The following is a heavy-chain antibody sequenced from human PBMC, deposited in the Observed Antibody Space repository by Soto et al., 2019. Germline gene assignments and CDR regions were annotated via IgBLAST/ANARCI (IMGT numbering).Heavy chain of an antibody. CDR2: IGGRGNSA. J-gene: IGHJ3*01. CDR1: GFIFTNYA. CDR3: VREGRGSFDF. D-gene: IGHD5-12*01. Sequence: VGSLRLSCAASGFIFTNYAMNWVRQAPGKGLEWVSVIGGRGNSAYYADSVQGRFTISRDNSKNILSLQMSSLTADDTAIYYCVREGRGSFDFWGRGTMVTVSS. V-gene: IGHV3-23*01.